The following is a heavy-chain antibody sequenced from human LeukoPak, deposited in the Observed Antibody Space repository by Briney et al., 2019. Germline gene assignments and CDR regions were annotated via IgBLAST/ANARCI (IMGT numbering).Heavy chain of an antibody. D-gene: IGHD5-18*01. V-gene: IGHV4-34*01. CDR1: GGSFSGYY. CDR2: INHSGST. J-gene: IGHJ4*02. CDR3: ARDPGNPAMVPFDY. Sequence: SETLSLTCAVYGGSFSGYYWGWIRQPPGKGLEWIGEINHSGSTNYNPSLKSRVTISVDTSKNQFSLKLSSVTAADTAVYHCARDPGNPAMVPFDYWGQGTLVTVSS.